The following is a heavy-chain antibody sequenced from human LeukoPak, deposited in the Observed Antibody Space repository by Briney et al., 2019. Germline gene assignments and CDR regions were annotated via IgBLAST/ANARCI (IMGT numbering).Heavy chain of an antibody. CDR2: ISNSGST. J-gene: IGHJ6*03. CDR1: GGSISSHY. V-gene: IGHV4-59*11. CDR3: GRDALVGYFTYYYMDV. D-gene: IGHD2-15*01. Sequence: SETLSLTCTVSGGSISSHYWTWIRQSPVKGLEWIGDISNSGSTSYNPSLKSRVTISIDTSKNQFSLKLSSVTAADTAVYYCGRDALVGYFTYYYMDVWGKGTTVTVSS.